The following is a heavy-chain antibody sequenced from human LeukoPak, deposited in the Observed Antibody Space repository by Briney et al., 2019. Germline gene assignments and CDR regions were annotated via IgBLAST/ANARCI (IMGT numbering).Heavy chain of an antibody. V-gene: IGHV3-48*03. CDR3: AKDKIQLWLLNGRMPWFDP. CDR1: GFTFSSYE. D-gene: IGHD5-18*01. J-gene: IGHJ5*02. Sequence: PGGSLRLSCAASGFTFSSYEMNWVRQAPGKGLEWVSYISSSGSTIYYADSVKGRFTISRDNAKNSLYLQMNSLRAEDTAVYYCAKDKIQLWLLNGRMPWFDPWGQGTLVTVSS. CDR2: ISSSGSTI.